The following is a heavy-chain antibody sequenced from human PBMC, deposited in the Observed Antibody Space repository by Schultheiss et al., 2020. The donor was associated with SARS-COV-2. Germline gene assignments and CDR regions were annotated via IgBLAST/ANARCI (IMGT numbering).Heavy chain of an antibody. CDR2: INPYNDNT. CDR1: GYTFIGYY. Sequence: ASVKVSCKASGYTFIGYYMHWVRQAPGQGLEWMGWINPYNDNTHYAQKFRGRVTMTRDTSTSTVYMELRSLRSEDTAVYFCARPRDLGSGWHGGGLDYYYGMDVWGQGTTVTVSS. D-gene: IGHD6-19*01. CDR3: ARPRDLGSGWHGGGLDYYYGMDV. V-gene: IGHV1-2*02. J-gene: IGHJ6*02.